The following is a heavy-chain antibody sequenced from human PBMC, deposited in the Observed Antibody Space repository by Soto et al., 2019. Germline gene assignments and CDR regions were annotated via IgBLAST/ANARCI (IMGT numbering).Heavy chain of an antibody. D-gene: IGHD2-15*01. V-gene: IGHV2-5*02. CDR2: IYWDDDK. J-gene: IGHJ5*02. CDR1: GFSLSISGVG. CDR3: ALRRGYCSGGSCYSIWFDP. Sequence: SGPTLVNPTQTLTLTCTFSGFSLSISGVGVGWIRQPPGKALEWLALIYWDDDKRYSPSLKSRLTITKDTSKNQVVLTMTNMDPVDTATYYCALRRGYCSGGSCYSIWFDPWGQGTLVTVSS.